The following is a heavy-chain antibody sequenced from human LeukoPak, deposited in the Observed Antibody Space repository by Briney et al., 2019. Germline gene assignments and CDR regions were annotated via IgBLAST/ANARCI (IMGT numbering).Heavy chain of an antibody. V-gene: IGHV3-11*01. D-gene: IGHD6-13*01. CDR1: GFTFSDYY. Sequence: GGSLRLSCAASGFTFSDYYMSWIRQAPGKGLEWISYISSTGTILYHADSVKGRFTISRDNAKNSLYLEMDSLRAADTAVYYCARDQDYSGSWYPFWGQGIPVTVSS. J-gene: IGHJ4*02. CDR3: ARDQDYSGSWYPF. CDR2: ISSTGTIL.